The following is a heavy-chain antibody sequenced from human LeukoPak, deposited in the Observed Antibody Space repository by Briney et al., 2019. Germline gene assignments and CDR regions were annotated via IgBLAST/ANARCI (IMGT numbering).Heavy chain of an antibody. Sequence: ASVKVSCKASGYTFTSYYMHWVRQAPGQGLEWMGIINPSGGSTSYAQKFQGRVTMTRDTSTSTVYMELSSLRSEDTGVYYCARDSIMMTSATVIDTHFSDYWGQGTLVTVSS. J-gene: IGHJ4*02. CDR2: INPSGGST. CDR3: ARDSIMMTSATVIDTHFSDY. V-gene: IGHV1-46*01. D-gene: IGHD3-16*01. CDR1: GYTFTSYY.